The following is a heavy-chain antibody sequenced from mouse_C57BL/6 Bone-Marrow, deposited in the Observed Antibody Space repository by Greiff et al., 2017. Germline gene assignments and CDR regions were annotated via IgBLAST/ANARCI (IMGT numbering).Heavy chain of an antibody. J-gene: IGHJ4*01. CDR2: IDPENGDT. CDR1: GFNIKDDY. V-gene: IGHV14-4*01. Sequence: EVQLVESGAELVRPGASVKLSCTASGFNIKDDYMHWVKQRPEQGLEWIGWIDPENGDTEYASKFQGKATITADTSSNTAYLQLSSLTSEDTAVYYCTLYYGNSDAMDYWGKGTSVTVSS. D-gene: IGHD2-1*01. CDR3: TLYYGNSDAMDY.